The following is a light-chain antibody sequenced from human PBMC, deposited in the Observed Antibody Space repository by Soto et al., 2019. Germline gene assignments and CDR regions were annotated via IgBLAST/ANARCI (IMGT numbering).Light chain of an antibody. V-gene: IGKV1-39*01. CDR3: HQTDSIPET. CDR1: QSISLF. CDR2: AAS. Sequence: DIQMTQSPSSLSASVGDTVTITCRASQSISLFLNWYQQKPGKAPKLLIYAASNLHSGVTSRFSGSGSGTDFTLTLSSLQPEDFATYYCHQTDSIPETFGQGTKVEIK. J-gene: IGKJ1*01.